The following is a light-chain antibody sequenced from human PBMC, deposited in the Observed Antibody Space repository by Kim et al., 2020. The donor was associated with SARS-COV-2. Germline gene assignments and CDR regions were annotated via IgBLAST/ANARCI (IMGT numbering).Light chain of an antibody. Sequence: SSELTQDPAVSVALGQTVRITCQGDSLRSYYGSWYQQKPGQAPVLVIYGKNNRPSGIPDRFSGSSSGNTASLTITGAQAEDEADYYCNSRDSSGNYVVFG. CDR2: GKN. CDR3: NSRDSSGNYVV. J-gene: IGLJ2*01. CDR1: SLRSYY. V-gene: IGLV3-19*01.